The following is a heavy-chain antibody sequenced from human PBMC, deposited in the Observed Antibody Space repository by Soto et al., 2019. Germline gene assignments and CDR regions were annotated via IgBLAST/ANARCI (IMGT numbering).Heavy chain of an antibody. J-gene: IGHJ3*02. CDR2: MNPNSGNT. V-gene: IGHV1-8*01. CDR1: GYTFTSYD. D-gene: IGHD3-22*01. CDR3: ATHSSGYYYGADAFDI. Sequence: QVQLVQSGAEVKKPGASVKVSCKASGYTFTSYDINWVRQATGQGLEWMGWMNPNSGNTGYAQKFQGRVTMTRNTSISTAYMELSRLRSEDTAVYYCATHSSGYYYGADAFDIWGQGTMVTVSS.